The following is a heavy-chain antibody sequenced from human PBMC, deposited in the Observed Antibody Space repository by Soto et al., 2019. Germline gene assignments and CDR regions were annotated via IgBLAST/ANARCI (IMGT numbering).Heavy chain of an antibody. Sequence: GGSLRLSCAASGFTFSSYEMNWVRQAPGKGLEWVSYINSGGTNIYYADSVKGRFTISRDNAKNSLHLQMNSLRAEDTAVYYCARDKGADTGAIDNWGQGILVTVSS. CDR2: INSGGTNI. J-gene: IGHJ4*02. CDR3: ARDKGADTGAIDN. CDR1: GFTFSSYE. V-gene: IGHV3-48*03. D-gene: IGHD6-19*01.